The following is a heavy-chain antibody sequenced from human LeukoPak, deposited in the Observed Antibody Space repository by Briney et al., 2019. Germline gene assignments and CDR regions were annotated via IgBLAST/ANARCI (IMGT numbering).Heavy chain of an antibody. CDR1: GGSFSGYY. J-gene: IGHJ4*02. CDR2: INHSGST. Sequence: SETLSLTCAVYGGSFSGYYWSWIRQPPGKGLEWIGEINHSGSTNYNPSLKSRVTISVDTSKNQFSLKLSSVTAADTAVYYCARGTNYYDSSGYNPKVYYYFDYWGQGTLATVSS. V-gene: IGHV4-34*01. CDR3: ARGTNYYDSSGYNPKVYYYFDY. D-gene: IGHD3-22*01.